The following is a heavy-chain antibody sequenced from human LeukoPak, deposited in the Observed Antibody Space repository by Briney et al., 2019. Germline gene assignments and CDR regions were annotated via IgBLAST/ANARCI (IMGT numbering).Heavy chain of an antibody. V-gene: IGHV4-59*01. CDR2: IYYSGST. CDR1: GGSISSYY. J-gene: IGHJ3*02. D-gene: IGHD2-15*01. Sequence: SETLSLTCTVSGGSISSYYWSWIRQPPGKGLEWIGYIYYSGSTNYNPSLESRVTISVDTSKNQFSLKLSSVTAADTAVYYCARDDGYCSGGSCVHAFDIWGQGTMVTVSS. CDR3: ARDDGYCSGGSCVHAFDI.